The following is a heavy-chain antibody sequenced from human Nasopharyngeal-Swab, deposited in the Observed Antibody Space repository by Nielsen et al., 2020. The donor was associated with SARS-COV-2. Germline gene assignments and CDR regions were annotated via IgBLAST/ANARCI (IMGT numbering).Heavy chain of an antibody. D-gene: IGHD3-22*01. CDR3: ARNDSSGYGY. V-gene: IGHV1-2*06. J-gene: IGHJ4*02. Sequence: WARHAPGQGLEWMGRINPNSGGTNYAQKFQGRVTMTRDTSISTAYMELSRLRSDDTAVYYCARNDSSGYGYWGQGTLVTVSS. CDR2: INPNSGGT.